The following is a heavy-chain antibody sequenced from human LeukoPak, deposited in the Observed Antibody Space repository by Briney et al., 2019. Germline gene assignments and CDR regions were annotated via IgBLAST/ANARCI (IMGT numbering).Heavy chain of an antibody. J-gene: IGHJ5*02. CDR1: GFTFNRYT. V-gene: IGHV3-30-3*01. CDR2: LSYDGINE. D-gene: IGHD3-16*02. Sequence: GRSLRLSCAASGFTFNRYTIHWVRQAPGKGLEWVAVLSYDGINEYYADSAKGRFTISRDNSKTTLYLQMNSLRGEDTAVYYCAREEIIGWFDPWGQGSLVTVSS. CDR3: AREEIIGWFDP.